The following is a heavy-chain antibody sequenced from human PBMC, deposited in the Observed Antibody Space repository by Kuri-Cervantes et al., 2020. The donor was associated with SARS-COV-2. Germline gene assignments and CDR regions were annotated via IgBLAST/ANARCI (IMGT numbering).Heavy chain of an antibody. V-gene: IGHV3-23*01. CDR3: AKGEFWTMNFDY. CDR1: GFTFSTYW. D-gene: IGHD3-3*01. CDR2: ISGSGGST. Sequence: GESLKISCAASGFTFSTYWMSWVRQAPGKGLEWVSAISGSGGSTYYADSVKGRFTISRDNSKNTLYLQMNSLRAEDTAVYYCAKGEFWTMNFDYWGQGTLVTVSS. J-gene: IGHJ4*02.